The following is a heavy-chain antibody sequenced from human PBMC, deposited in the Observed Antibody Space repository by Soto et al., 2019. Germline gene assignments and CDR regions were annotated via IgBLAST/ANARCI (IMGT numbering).Heavy chain of an antibody. Sequence: ASVKVSCKASGYTFTSYAMHWVRQAPGQRLEWMGWINAGNGNTKYSQKFQGRVTITRDTSASTAYMELSSLRSEDTAVYYCARSYGFWSGYYGPWFDPWGQGTLVTVSS. CDR1: GYTFTSYA. J-gene: IGHJ5*02. CDR3: ARSYGFWSGYYGPWFDP. D-gene: IGHD3-3*01. CDR2: INAGNGNT. V-gene: IGHV1-3*01.